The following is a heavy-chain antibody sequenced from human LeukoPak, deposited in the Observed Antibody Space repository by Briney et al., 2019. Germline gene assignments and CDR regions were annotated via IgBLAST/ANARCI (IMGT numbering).Heavy chain of an antibody. V-gene: IGHV3-48*03. CDR2: IRSSASII. D-gene: IGHD1-14*01. CDR1: GFTFSSYE. CDR3: ARVFDGFDM. Sequence: GGSLRLSREASGFTFSSYEMNWVRQAPGKGLEWVSYIRSSASIIYYADSVKGRFTISRDNAKNSLHLQMNSLRAEDTAVYYCARVFDGFDMWGQGTMVTVSS. J-gene: IGHJ3*02.